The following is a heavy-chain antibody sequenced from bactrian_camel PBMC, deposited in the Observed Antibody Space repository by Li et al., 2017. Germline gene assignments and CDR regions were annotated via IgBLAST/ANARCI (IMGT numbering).Heavy chain of an antibody. J-gene: IGHJ4*01. V-gene: IGHV3S54*01. D-gene: IGHD1*01. CDR2: VHIVGGST. Sequence: HVQLVESGGGSVQAGGSLRLTCVESGYIPGSNCLGWFRQLPGKEREGIASVHIVGGSTYYADSVKGRFTISRDNAKNTLYLQLNSLKTEDTAMYYCARGGPDTFASTPIDEEAQGTQVTVS. CDR1: GYIPGSNC.